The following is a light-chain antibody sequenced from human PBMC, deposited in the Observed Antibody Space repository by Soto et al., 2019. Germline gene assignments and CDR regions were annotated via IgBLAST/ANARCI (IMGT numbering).Light chain of an antibody. CDR1: SSDVGSYNL. J-gene: IGLJ1*01. Sequence: QSALTQPASVSGSPGQSITISCTGTSSDVGSYNLVSWYQQHPGKVPKLMIFEVSKRPSGVSNRFSGSKSGDTASLTISGLQAEDEADYYCCSYAGSSTFYVFGTGTKSPS. CDR2: EVS. V-gene: IGLV2-23*02. CDR3: CSYAGSSTFYV.